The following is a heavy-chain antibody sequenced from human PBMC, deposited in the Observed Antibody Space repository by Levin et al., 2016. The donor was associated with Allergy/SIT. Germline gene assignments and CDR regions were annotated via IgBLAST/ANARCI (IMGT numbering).Heavy chain of an antibody. J-gene: IGHJ6*02. CDR2: MHSSGST. V-gene: IGHV4-59*12. Sequence: SETLSLTCIVSGGSISNYYWTWIRQPPGKALEWIGYMHSSGSTKYNPSLKSRVTASLDTSQSQLSLELKSVTTADTAVYYCARGVHSGVAVSGVGVTLDVWGQGTTVTVSS. CDR3: ARGVHSGVAVSGVGVTLDV. D-gene: IGHD6-19*01. CDR1: GGSISNYY.